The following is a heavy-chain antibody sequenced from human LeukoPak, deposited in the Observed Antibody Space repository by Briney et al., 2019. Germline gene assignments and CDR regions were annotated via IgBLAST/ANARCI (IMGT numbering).Heavy chain of an antibody. D-gene: IGHD3-3*01. CDR2: IYYSGST. J-gene: IGHJ4*02. Sequence: PSETLSLTCTVSGCSISSGGYYWSWIRQHPGKGLEWIGYIYYSGSTYYNPSLKSRVTISVDTSKNQFSLKLSSVTAADTAVYYCARFSYDFWSGYGYYFDYWGQGTLVTVSS. CDR1: GCSISSGGYY. V-gene: IGHV4-31*03. CDR3: ARFSYDFWSGYGYYFDY.